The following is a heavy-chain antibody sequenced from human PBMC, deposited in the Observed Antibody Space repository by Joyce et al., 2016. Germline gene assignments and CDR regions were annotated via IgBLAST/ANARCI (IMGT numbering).Heavy chain of an antibody. CDR2: INPDRGDT. D-gene: IGHD4-23*01. CDR1: GFSFSGYY. J-gene: IGHJ4*02. Sequence: QVQLVQSGAEVKNPGASVKVSCKASGFSFSGYYIHWVRQAPGQGLEWMGWINPDRGDTIDAQKFQGRVTMTRDTSISTVYLELGTLTSDDTALYYCAREYGGTFYFDYWGQVTLVTVSS. CDR3: AREYGGTFYFDY. V-gene: IGHV1-2*02.